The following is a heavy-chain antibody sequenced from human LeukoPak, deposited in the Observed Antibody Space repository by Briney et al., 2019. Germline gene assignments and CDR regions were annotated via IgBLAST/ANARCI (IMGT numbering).Heavy chain of an antibody. J-gene: IGHJ3*02. Sequence: GGSLRLSCVASGFTFSGNWMHWVRQAPGKGLVWVSRINSDGSTTSYADSVKGRFTISRDNAKNTLYLQMNSLRAEDTAVYYCASNCSGGSCYGAFDIWGQGTMVTVSS. CDR1: GFTFSGNW. D-gene: IGHD2-15*01. CDR2: INSDGSTT. V-gene: IGHV3-74*01. CDR3: ASNCSGGSCYGAFDI.